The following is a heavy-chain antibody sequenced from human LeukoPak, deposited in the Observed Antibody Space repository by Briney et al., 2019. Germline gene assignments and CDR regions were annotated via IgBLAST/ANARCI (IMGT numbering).Heavy chain of an antibody. J-gene: IGHJ4*02. Sequence: GGSLRLSCAASGFTFYSYAMSWVRQAPGKGLEWVSVISGSGGSTYYADSVKGRFTISRDNSKNTVYLQMNSLRAGDTAVYYCAKTIVLNVYAPGYWGQGTLVTVSS. CDR3: AKTIVLNVYAPGY. V-gene: IGHV3-23*01. CDR1: GFTFYSYA. D-gene: IGHD2-8*01. CDR2: ISGSGGST.